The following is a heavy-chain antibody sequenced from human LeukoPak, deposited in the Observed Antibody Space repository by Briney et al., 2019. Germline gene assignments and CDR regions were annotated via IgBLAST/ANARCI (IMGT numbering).Heavy chain of an antibody. CDR3: ARHRGMTTVTTFDY. Sequence: WETLSLTCTVSGGSISSSSYYWGWIRQPPGKGLEWIGSIYYSGSTYYNPSLKSRVTISVDTSKNQFSLKLSSVTAADTAVYYCARHRGMTTVTTFDYWGQGTLVTVSS. V-gene: IGHV4-39*01. D-gene: IGHD4-17*01. CDR2: IYYSGST. J-gene: IGHJ4*02. CDR1: GGSISSSSYY.